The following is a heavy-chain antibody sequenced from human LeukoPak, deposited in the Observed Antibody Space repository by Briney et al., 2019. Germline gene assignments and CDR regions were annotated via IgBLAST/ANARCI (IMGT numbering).Heavy chain of an antibody. Sequence: AGGSLRLSCAASGFTFSSYAMSWVRQAPGKGLEWVSAISGSGGSTYYADSVKGRFTISRDNSKNTLYLQMNSLRAEDTAVYYCAKDQADFWSGYYENWFDPWGQGTLVTVSS. CDR3: AKDQADFWSGYYENWFDP. V-gene: IGHV3-23*01. J-gene: IGHJ5*02. CDR2: ISGSGGST. D-gene: IGHD3-3*01. CDR1: GFTFSSYA.